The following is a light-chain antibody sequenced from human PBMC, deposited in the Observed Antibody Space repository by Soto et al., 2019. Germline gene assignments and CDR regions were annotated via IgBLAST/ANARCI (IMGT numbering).Light chain of an antibody. CDR3: MQGTHWPLT. CDR1: QSLVYSEGNTY. CDR2: KVF. J-gene: IGKJ4*01. V-gene: IGKV2-30*01. Sequence: DVVMTQSPLSLPVTLGQPASISCRSSQSLVYSEGNTYLNWFQQRPGHSPRRLIYKVFNRDSGVPDRISGSGSGTDFTLKISRVEAEDVGVYYCMQGTHWPLTFGGGTKVEIK.